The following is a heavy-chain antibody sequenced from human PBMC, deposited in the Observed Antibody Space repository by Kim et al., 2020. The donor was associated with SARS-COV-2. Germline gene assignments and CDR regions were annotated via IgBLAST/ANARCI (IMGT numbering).Heavy chain of an antibody. D-gene: IGHD3-3*01. CDR2: IRSKAYGGTT. CDR1: GFTFGDYA. J-gene: IGHJ4*02. CDR3: TPGLVNLRFLEWLSPIPLDY. Sequence: GGSLRLSCTASGFTFGDYAMSWFRQAPGKGLEWVGFIRSKAYGGTTEYAASVKGRFTISRDDSKSIAYLQMNSLKTEDTAVYYCTPGLVNLRFLEWLSPIPLDYWGQGTLVTVSS. V-gene: IGHV3-49*03.